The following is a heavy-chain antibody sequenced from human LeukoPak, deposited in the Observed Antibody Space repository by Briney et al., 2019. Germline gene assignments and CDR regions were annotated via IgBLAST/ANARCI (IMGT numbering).Heavy chain of an antibody. CDR1: GGSISSGGYS. J-gene: IGHJ4*02. V-gene: IGHV4-30-2*01. CDR2: ICHSGST. D-gene: IGHD5-12*01. CDR3: ARASGYGGAYFDY. Sequence: PSEPLSLTCAVSGGSISSGGYSWSWIRQPPGKGLGGIGYICHSGSTYYNPSLKSRVTISVDRSKNQFSLKLSSVTAADTAVYYCARASGYGGAYFDYWGQGTLVTVSS.